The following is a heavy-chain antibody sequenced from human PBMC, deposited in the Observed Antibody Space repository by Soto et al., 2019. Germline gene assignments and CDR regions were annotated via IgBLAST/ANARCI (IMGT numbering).Heavy chain of an antibody. J-gene: IGHJ4*02. CDR2: IYYSGST. Sequence: ASETLSLTCTVSGGSISSYYWSWIRQPPGKGLEWIGYIYYSGSTNYNPSLKSRVTISVDTSKNQFSLKLSSVTAADTAVYYCGRDRRRGTRVLDYWGQGTLVTVSS. D-gene: IGHD3-10*01. V-gene: IGHV4-59*01. CDR1: GGSISSYY. CDR3: GRDRRRGTRVLDY.